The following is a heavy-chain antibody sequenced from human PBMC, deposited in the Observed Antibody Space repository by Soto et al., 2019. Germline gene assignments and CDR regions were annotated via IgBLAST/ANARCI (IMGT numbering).Heavy chain of an antibody. Sequence: ASVKVSCKASGYTFTSYWIGWVRQMPGKGLEWMGIIYPGDSDTRYSPSFQGQVTISADKSISTAYLQWSSLKASDTAMYYCARHQSSDYDILTGYFGNFDYWGQGTLVTVSS. V-gene: IGHV5-51*01. J-gene: IGHJ4*02. CDR3: ARHQSSDYDILTGYFGNFDY. CDR2: IYPGDSDT. CDR1: GYTFTSYW. D-gene: IGHD3-9*01.